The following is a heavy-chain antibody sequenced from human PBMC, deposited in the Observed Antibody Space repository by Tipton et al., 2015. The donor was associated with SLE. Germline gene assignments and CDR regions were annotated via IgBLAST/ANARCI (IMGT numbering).Heavy chain of an antibody. Sequence: TLSLTCAVYGGSFSGYYWSWIRQPPGKGLEWIGEINHSGSTNYNPSLKSRVTISVDTSKNQFSLKLSSVTAADTAVYYCARLQYIFGGMDVWGEGTTVTVSS. V-gene: IGHV4-34*01. D-gene: IGHD3-3*01. CDR2: INHSGST. CDR3: ARLQYIFGGMDV. J-gene: IGHJ6*04. CDR1: GGSFSGYY.